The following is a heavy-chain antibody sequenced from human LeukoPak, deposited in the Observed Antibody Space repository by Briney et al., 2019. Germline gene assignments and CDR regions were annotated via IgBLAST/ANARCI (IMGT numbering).Heavy chain of an antibody. V-gene: IGHV3-53*01. J-gene: IGHJ4*02. D-gene: IGHD5-18*01. CDR2: IYSGGST. CDR3: ARANPPLWSFDY. Sequence: PGGSLRLSCAASGFTVSSNYMNWVRQAPGKGLEWVSVIYSGGSTYYADSVKGRFTISRDNSKNTLYLQMNSLRAEDTAVYYCARANPPLWSFDYWGQGTLVTVSS. CDR1: GFTVSSNY.